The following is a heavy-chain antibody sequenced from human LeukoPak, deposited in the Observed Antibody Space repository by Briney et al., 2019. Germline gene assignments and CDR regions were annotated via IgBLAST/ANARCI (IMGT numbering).Heavy chain of an antibody. CDR2: INHSGST. D-gene: IGHD4-17*01. Sequence: SETLSLTCTVSGGSISSSSYYWGWIRQPPGKGLEWIGEINHSGSTNYNPSLKSRVTISVDTSKNQFSLKLSSVTAADTAVYYCALMTTVTTIRDYWGQGTLVTVSS. CDR3: ALMTTVTTIRDY. V-gene: IGHV4-39*07. J-gene: IGHJ4*02. CDR1: GGSISSSSYY.